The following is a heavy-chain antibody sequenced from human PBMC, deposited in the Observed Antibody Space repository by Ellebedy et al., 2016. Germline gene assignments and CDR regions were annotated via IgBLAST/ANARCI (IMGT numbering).Heavy chain of an antibody. J-gene: IGHJ6*02. CDR1: GFSVSSNY. CDR3: AKPTVAYYYYYGMDV. V-gene: IGHV3-66*04. D-gene: IGHD4-11*01. CDR2: IYAGGST. Sequence: GGSLRLFCVVSGFSVSSNYLSWVRQAPGKGLEWVSVIYAGGSTFYADSVKGRFTISRDNSKNTLYLQMNSLRAEDTAVYYCAKPTVAYYYYYGMDVWGQGTTVTVSS.